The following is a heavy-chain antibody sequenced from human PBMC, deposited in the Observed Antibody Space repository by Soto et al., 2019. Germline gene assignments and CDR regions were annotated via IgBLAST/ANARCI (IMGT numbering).Heavy chain of an antibody. CDR1: GFNFGAFG. CDR2: ITLSSSYI. CDR3: ARDMKSVRFWGTNGFDP. J-gene: IGHJ5*02. Sequence: PGGSLRLSCGASGFNFGAFGMNWVRQAPGEGLEWVSSITLSSSYIYYADSVKGRFTVSRDNAKNSLYLDMKSLTVDDTAVYYCARDMKSVRFWGTNGFDPWGQGTLVTVSS. V-gene: IGHV3-21*01. D-gene: IGHD3-16*01.